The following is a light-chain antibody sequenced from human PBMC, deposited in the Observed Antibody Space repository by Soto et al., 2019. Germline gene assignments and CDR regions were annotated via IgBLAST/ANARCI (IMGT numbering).Light chain of an antibody. Sequence: DPQLTQSPSSLSASVGDRVTITCRASQSVSSYLNWYQQKPGKAPNLLIQAASNLQSGVPSRFSGSGSETDFTLTIRSLQPEDFATYYCQQSHSTPLTFGGGTKVEIK. V-gene: IGKV1-39*01. CDR2: AAS. CDR3: QQSHSTPLT. CDR1: QSVSSY. J-gene: IGKJ4*01.